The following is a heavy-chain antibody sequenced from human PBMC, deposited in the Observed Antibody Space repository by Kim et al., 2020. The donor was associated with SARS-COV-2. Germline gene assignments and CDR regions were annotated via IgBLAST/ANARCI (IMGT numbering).Heavy chain of an antibody. CDR3: TTERYCSGGSCCDY. Sequence: GGSLRLSCAASGFTFSNAWMSWVRQAPGKGLEWVGRIKSKTDGGTTDYAAPVKGRFTISRDDSKNTLYLQMNSLKTEDTAVYYCTTERYCSGGSCCDYWGQGTLVTVSS. D-gene: IGHD2-15*01. CDR1: GFTFSNAW. J-gene: IGHJ4*02. V-gene: IGHV3-15*01. CDR2: IKSKTDGGTT.